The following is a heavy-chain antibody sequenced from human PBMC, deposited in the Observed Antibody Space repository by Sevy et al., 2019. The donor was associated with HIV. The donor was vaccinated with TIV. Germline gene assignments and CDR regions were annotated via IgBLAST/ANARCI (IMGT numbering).Heavy chain of an antibody. Sequence: GESLKISCAASGFNFNDYGMHWVRQAPGKGLEWVAVTWYDGINRFYGDSVKGRFTISRDNSKNTGYLQMDSLRVEETAVYDCARDNLLAIMVSMVRGALSFYFDYWGQGTLVTVSS. CDR1: GFNFNDYG. CDR2: TWYDGINR. V-gene: IGHV3-33*01. D-gene: IGHD3-10*01. CDR3: ARDNLLAIMVSMVRGALSFYFDY. J-gene: IGHJ4*02.